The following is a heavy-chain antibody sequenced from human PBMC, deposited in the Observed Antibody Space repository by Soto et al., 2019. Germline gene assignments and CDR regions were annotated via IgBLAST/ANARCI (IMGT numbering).Heavy chain of an antibody. Sequence: GGSLRLSCAASGFTFSSYATHWVRQATGKWLEWVALISYDGSDKDYADSVKGRFTISRYNSRNTLFLQMNSLRAEDSSVYYCARDYYKYYDSSGYYRSPAYWGQGT. CDR2: ISYDGSDK. V-gene: IGHV3-30-3*01. CDR3: ARDYYKYYDSSGYYRSPAY. D-gene: IGHD3-22*01. CDR1: GFTFSSYA. J-gene: IGHJ4*02.